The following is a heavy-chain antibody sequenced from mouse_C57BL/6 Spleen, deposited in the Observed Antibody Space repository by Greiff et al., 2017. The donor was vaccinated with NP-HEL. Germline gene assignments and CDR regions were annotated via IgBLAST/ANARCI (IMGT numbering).Heavy chain of an antibody. CDR3: AREGSFITTVVAHFDY. CDR2: IYPGDGDT. Sequence: QVQLQQSGAELVKPGASVKISCKASGYAFSSYWMNWVKQRPGKGLEWIGQIYPGDGDTNYNGKFKGKATLTADKSSSTAYMQLSSLTSEDSAVYFCAREGSFITTVVAHFDYWGQGTTLTVSS. V-gene: IGHV1-80*01. CDR1: GYAFSSYW. D-gene: IGHD1-1*01. J-gene: IGHJ2*01.